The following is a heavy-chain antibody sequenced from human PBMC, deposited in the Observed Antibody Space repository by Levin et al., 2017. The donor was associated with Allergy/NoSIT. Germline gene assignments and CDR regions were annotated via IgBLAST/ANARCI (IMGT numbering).Heavy chain of an antibody. CDR3: ARDPAYGALDY. Sequence: GESLKISCAASGFTFSNSWMTWIRQAPGKGLEWVANINQHGSEKYYVDPVKGRFTISRDNAKNSLYLQMNSLRAEDTAVYYCARDPAYGALDYWGQGTLVTVSS. CDR1: GFTFSNSW. J-gene: IGHJ4*02. D-gene: IGHD4-17*01. V-gene: IGHV3-7*04. CDR2: INQHGSEK.